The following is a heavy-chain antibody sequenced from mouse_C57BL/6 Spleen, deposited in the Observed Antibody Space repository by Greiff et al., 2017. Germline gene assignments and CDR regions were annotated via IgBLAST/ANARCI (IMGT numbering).Heavy chain of an antibody. CDR3: ASSTPCWYFDV. V-gene: IGHV5-9*01. Sequence: EVQLQESGGGLVKPGGSLKLSCAASGFTFSSYTMSWVRQTPEKRLEWVATISGGGGNTYYPDSVKGRFTISRDNAKNTLYLQMSSLRSEDTALYYCASSTPCWYFDVWGTGTTVTVSS. CDR1: GFTFSSYT. J-gene: IGHJ1*03. D-gene: IGHD2-1*01. CDR2: ISGGGGNT.